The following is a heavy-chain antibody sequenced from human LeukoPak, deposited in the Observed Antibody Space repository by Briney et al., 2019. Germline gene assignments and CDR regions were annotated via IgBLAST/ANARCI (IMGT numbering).Heavy chain of an antibody. V-gene: IGHV1-18*01. CDR3: ARKGCTGDCYRFDP. CDR2: INTDNGNT. Sequence: GASVKVSCKASGYTCNTYGISWVRQAPGQRPEWMGWINTDNGNTKYAQKFQGRVTMTTDTSTSTAYMEPSSLRSDDTAVYYCARKGCTGDCYRFDPWGQGTLVTVSS. CDR1: GYTCNTYG. D-gene: IGHD2-21*02. J-gene: IGHJ5*02.